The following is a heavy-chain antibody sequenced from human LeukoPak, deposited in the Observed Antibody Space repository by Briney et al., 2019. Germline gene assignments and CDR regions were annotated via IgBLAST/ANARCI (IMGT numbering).Heavy chain of an antibody. CDR1: GFTVSTNY. D-gene: IGHD5-18*01. V-gene: IGHV3-53*04. CDR2: IYSGGRT. J-gene: IGHJ4*02. CDR3: ARGEDTGMLDH. Sequence: GGSLRLSCAASGFTVSTNYMSWVRQAPGKGLEWVSVIYSGGRTYHTDSVKGRFTISRHNSNNTLYLQMNSLRTEDTAMYYCARGEDTGMLDHWGQGTLVTVSS.